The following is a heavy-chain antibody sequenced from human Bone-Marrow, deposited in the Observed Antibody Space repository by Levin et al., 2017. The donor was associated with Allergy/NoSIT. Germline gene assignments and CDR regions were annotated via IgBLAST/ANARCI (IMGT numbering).Heavy chain of an antibody. V-gene: IGHV3-7*01. Sequence: PGGSLRLSCAASGFIFSSYWMTWVRQAPGKGLEWVAYIKYDGSETYYVDSVKGRFTISRDDAKKSLYLQMNSLRAEDTAVYYCAREGEDIVDYYCYYYYMDVWGKGTSVTVSS. J-gene: IGHJ6*03. D-gene: IGHD2-15*01. CDR3: AREGEDIVDYYCYYYYMDV. CDR2: IKYDGSET. CDR1: GFIFSSYW.